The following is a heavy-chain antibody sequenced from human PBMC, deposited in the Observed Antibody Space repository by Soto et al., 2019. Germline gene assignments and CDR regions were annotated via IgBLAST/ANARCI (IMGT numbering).Heavy chain of an antibody. CDR1: GYTFTSYG. CDR3: ARAVIVVVPAAIGNWFDP. CDR2: ISAYNGNT. Sequence: ASGKVSCKASGYTFTSYGISWVRQAPGQGLEWMGWISAYNGNTNYAQKLQGRVTMTTDTSTSTAYMELRSLRSDDTAVYYCARAVIVVVPAAIGNWFDPWGQGTLVTVSS. D-gene: IGHD2-2*02. V-gene: IGHV1-18*01. J-gene: IGHJ5*02.